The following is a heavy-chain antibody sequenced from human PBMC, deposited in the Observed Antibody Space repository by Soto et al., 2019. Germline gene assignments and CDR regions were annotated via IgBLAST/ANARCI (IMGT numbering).Heavy chain of an antibody. J-gene: IGHJ5*02. CDR2: ISTYNGNT. CDR1: GYTFTSYA. D-gene: IGHD6-19*01. V-gene: IGHV1-18*04. Sequence: GASVKVSCKASGYTFTSYALSWVRHAPGQGLEWMGWISTYNGNTNYAQNLQGRVTMTTDISTNTAYMELRSLRSDDTAMYYCARVVGGIPVAGSWNWFDPWGQGTLVAVSS. CDR3: ARVVGGIPVAGSWNWFDP.